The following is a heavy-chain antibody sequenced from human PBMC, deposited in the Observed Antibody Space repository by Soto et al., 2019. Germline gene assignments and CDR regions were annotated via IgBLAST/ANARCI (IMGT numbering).Heavy chain of an antibody. CDR2: IYYSGST. V-gene: IGHV4-30-4*01. D-gene: IGHD6-13*01. CDR1: GGSISSGDYY. CDR3: ARATAAAVWFDP. J-gene: IGHJ5*02. Sequence: SETLSLTCTVSGGSISSGDYYWSWIRQPPGKGLEWIGYIYYSGSTYCNPSLKSRVTISVDTSKNQFSLKLSSVTAADTAVYYCARATAAAVWFDPWGQGTLVTVSS.